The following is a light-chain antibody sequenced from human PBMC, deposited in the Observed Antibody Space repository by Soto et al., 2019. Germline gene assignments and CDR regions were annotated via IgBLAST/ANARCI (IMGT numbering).Light chain of an antibody. V-gene: IGLV2-8*01. Sequence: QSVLTQPPSASGSPGQSVTIFCTGTSNDVGGYNYVSWYQQHPGKAPKLMIHEVTKRPSGVPDRFSGSKSGNTASLTVSGLQAEDEAEYYCSSLAGGYTVVFGGGTKLTVL. J-gene: IGLJ2*01. CDR1: SNDVGGYNY. CDR2: EVT. CDR3: SSLAGGYTVV.